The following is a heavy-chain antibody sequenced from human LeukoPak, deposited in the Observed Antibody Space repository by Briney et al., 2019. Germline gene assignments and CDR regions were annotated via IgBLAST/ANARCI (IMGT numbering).Heavy chain of an antibody. J-gene: IGHJ5*02. CDR1: GFSFSNHG. CDR2: IWYDGTKT. CDR3: AREITLRLGYWFDP. Sequence: GGSLRLSCAASGFSFSNHGMHWVRQAPGKGLEWVAVIWYDGTKTYYADSVKGRFTISRDNSKNTVYLQVSSLRAEDTAVYYCAREITLRLGYWFDPWGRGTLVTVSS. D-gene: IGHD3-16*01. V-gene: IGHV3-33*01.